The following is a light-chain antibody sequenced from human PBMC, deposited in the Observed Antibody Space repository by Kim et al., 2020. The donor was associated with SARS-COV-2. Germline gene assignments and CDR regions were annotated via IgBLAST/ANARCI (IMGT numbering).Light chain of an antibody. J-gene: IGKJ4*01. V-gene: IGKV1-39*01. CDR2: AAS. Sequence: DVQMTQSPSSLSASVGDTVTITCRTSQFINSFLNWYQQRPGKAPKVLIYAASSLQIGVPSRFSGSGSGTEFTLTISSLQPEDCGTYYCQQGFSNPITVGGGTKVDIK. CDR1: QFINSF. CDR3: QQGFSNPIT.